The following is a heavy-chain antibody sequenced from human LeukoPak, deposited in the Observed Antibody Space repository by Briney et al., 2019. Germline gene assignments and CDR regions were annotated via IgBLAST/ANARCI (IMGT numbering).Heavy chain of an antibody. CDR2: ISGSGGST. Sequence: PGGSLRLSCAASGFTFSSYAMSWVRQTPGKGLEWVSTISGSGGSTYYADSVKGRFTISRDNSKNTLYLQMNSLRAEDTAVYYCLVEWLFRIDYWGQGTLVTVSS. D-gene: IGHD3-3*01. CDR1: GFTFSSYA. V-gene: IGHV3-23*01. J-gene: IGHJ4*02. CDR3: LVEWLFRIDY.